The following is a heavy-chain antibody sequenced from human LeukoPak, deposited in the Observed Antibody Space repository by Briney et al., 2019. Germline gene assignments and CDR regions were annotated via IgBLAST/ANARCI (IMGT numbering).Heavy chain of an antibody. CDR3: ASQGDSSGMYYFDY. J-gene: IGHJ4*02. CDR2: INHSGST. Sequence: SETLSLTCAVYGGSFSGYYWSWIRQPPGKGLEWLGEINHSGSTNYNPSLKSRVTISVDTSKNQFSLKLSSVTAADTAVYYCASQGDSSGMYYFDYWGQGTLVTVSS. V-gene: IGHV4-34*01. D-gene: IGHD3-22*01. CDR1: GGSFSGYY.